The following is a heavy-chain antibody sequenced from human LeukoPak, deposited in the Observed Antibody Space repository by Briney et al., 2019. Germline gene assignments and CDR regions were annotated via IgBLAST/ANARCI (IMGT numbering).Heavy chain of an antibody. CDR3: ARGRLARSPYFDY. J-gene: IGHJ4*02. D-gene: IGHD6-19*01. V-gene: IGHV4-59*01. CDR2: IYYSGST. Sequence: SETLSLTCNVSGGSIRGYYWSWIRQPPGKGLEWIGYIYYSGSTDYNPSLKSRVTISVETSKNQFSLNLSSVTAADTAVYYCARGRLARSPYFDYWGQGTLVTVSS. CDR1: GGSIRGYY.